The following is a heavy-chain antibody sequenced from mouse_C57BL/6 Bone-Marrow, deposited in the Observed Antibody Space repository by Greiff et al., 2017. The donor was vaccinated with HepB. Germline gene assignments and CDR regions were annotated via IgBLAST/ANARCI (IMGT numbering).Heavy chain of an antibody. D-gene: IGHD2-3*01. J-gene: IGHJ2*01. CDR1: GYTFTSYW. CDR2: ISPGSGST. Sequence: QVQLQQPGAELVKPGASVKMSCKASGYTFTSYWITWVKQRPGQGLEWIGDISPGSGSTNYNEKFKSKATLTVDTSSSTAYMQLSSLTSEDSAVYSCARWAGLLPYFAYWGQGTTLTVSS. V-gene: IGHV1-55*01. CDR3: ARWAGLLPYFAY.